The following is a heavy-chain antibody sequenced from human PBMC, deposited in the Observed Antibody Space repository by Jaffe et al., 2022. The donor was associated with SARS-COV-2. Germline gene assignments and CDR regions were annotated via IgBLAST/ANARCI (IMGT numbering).Heavy chain of an antibody. CDR2: ISSSSSYI. D-gene: IGHD2-2*01. V-gene: IGHV3-21*01. Sequence: EVQLVESGGGLVKPGGSLRLSCAASGFTFSSYSMNWVRQAPGKGLEWVSSISSSSSYIYYADSVKGRFTISRDNAKNSLYLQMNSLRAEDTAVYYCARRWLLAGMPAFDPWGQGTLVTVSS. CDR3: ARRWLLAGMPAFDP. CDR1: GFTFSSYS. J-gene: IGHJ5*02.